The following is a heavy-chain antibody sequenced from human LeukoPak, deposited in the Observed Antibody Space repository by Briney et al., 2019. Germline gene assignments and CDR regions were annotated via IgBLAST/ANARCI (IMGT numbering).Heavy chain of an antibody. CDR2: IYYSGST. D-gene: IGHD2-2*01. CDR3: ARYCSGTSCHGPFDY. Sequence: SGTLSLTCTVSGSSISSGDHYWSWIRQPPGKGLEWIGYIYYSGSTYYNPSLKSRVTTSVDTSKSQFSLKLSSVTAADTAIYYCARYCSGTSCHGPFDYWGPGTLVTVSS. CDR1: GSSISSGDHY. J-gene: IGHJ4*02. V-gene: IGHV4-30-4*01.